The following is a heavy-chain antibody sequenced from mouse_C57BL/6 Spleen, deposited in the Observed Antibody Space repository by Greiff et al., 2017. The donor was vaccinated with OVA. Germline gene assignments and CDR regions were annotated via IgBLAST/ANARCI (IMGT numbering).Heavy chain of an antibody. CDR1: GYTFTSYW. D-gene: IGHD2-1*01. V-gene: IGHV1-74*01. Sequence: QVQLQQPGAELVKPGASVKVSCKASGYTFTSYWMHWVKQRPGQGLEWIGRIHPSVSDTNYNQKFKGKATLTVDKSSGTAYMQLSSLTSEDSAVYYCAIRDGNYGYFDYWGQGTTLTVSS. J-gene: IGHJ2*01. CDR2: IHPSVSDT. CDR3: AIRDGNYGYFDY.